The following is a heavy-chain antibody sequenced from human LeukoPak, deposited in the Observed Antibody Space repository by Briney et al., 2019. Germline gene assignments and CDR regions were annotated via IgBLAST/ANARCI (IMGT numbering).Heavy chain of an antibody. D-gene: IGHD6-13*01. CDR3: AIINLEAAAGYFDY. Sequence: ASVKVSCKASGYTFTSYGISWVRQAPGQGLEWMGWISAYNGNTNYAQKLQGRVTMTTDTSTSTAYMELSSLRSEDTAVYYCAIINLEAAAGYFDYWGQGTLVTVSS. CDR1: GYTFTSYG. V-gene: IGHV1-18*01. J-gene: IGHJ4*02. CDR2: ISAYNGNT.